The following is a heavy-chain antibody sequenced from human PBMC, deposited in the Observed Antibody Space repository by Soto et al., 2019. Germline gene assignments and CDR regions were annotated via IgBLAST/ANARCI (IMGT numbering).Heavy chain of an antibody. V-gene: IGHV3-33*01. CDR1: GFTFSSYG. Sequence: QVQLVESGGGVVQPGRSLRLSCAASGFTFSSYGMHWVRQAPGKGLEWVAVIWYDGSNKYYADSVKGRFTISRDNSKXTXXXXXXXXXXXXXXXXXXXXXXXXXXXXAXXYXYYMXV. CDR3: XXXXXXXXXXAXXYXYYMXV. J-gene: IGHJ6*03. CDR2: IWYDGSNK.